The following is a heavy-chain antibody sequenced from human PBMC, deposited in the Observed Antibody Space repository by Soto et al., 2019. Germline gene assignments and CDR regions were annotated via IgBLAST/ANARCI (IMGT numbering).Heavy chain of an antibody. CDR3: ALDTDSDTWNDPFDY. D-gene: IGHD1-1*01. J-gene: IGHJ4*02. Sequence: DVQLVESGGGLVQPGRSLRLSCAASGFIFDDFAMHWVRQAPGKGLEWVSGISWNSGSTDYAASVTGRFIISRDNARNSLYLQMNSLRPEDTALYYCALDTDSDTWNDPFDYWGQGALVIVS. CDR2: ISWNSGST. V-gene: IGHV3-9*01. CDR1: GFIFDDFA.